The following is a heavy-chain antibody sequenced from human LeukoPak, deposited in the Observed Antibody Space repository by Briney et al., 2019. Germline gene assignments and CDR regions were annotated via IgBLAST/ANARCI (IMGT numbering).Heavy chain of an antibody. CDR3: ARGSLKASLYDSSGYRQYYFDY. Sequence: GASVKVSCKASGYTFTSYYMHWVRQAPGQGLEWMGWINPNSGGTNYAQKFQGWVTMTRDTSISTAYMELSRLRSDDTAVYYCARGSLKASLYDSSGYRQYYFDYWGQGTLVTVSS. J-gene: IGHJ4*02. D-gene: IGHD3-22*01. CDR2: INPNSGGT. CDR1: GYTFTSYY. V-gene: IGHV1-2*04.